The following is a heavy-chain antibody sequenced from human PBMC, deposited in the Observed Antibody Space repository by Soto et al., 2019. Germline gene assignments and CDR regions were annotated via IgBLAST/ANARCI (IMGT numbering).Heavy chain of an antibody. J-gene: IGHJ5*02. D-gene: IGHD6-13*01. V-gene: IGHV3-11*01. CDR3: ARAGYSSSWDSGDLRFDP. CDR2: ISSSGSTI. CDR1: GFTFSDYY. Sequence: PGGSLRLSCAASGFTFSDYYMSWIRQAPGKGLEWVSYISSSGSTIYYADSVKGRFTISRDNAKNSLYLQMNSLRAEDTAVYYCARAGYSSSWDSGDLRFDPWGQGTLVTVSS.